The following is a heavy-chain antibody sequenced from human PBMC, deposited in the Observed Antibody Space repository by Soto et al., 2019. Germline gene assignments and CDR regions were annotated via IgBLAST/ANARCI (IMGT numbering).Heavy chain of an antibody. CDR2: CDPEEGNT. J-gene: IGHJ4*02. D-gene: IGHD1-26*01. V-gene: IGHV1-24*01. CDR1: GHTLSESF. Sequence: QVQLAQSGTEVKQPGASVKVSCKVSGHTLSESFVHWVRQAPGRGLEWLGGCDPEEGNTVYSPTFQGRVTMTDDSSTDTAYLEVSSLTSADTAVYYCSAGFPQWELLQYWGQGKRLSVPS. CDR3: SAGFPQWELLQY.